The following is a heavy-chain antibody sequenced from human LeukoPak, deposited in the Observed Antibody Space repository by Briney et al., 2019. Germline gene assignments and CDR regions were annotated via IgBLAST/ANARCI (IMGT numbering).Heavy chain of an antibody. CDR3: ASSRWYYYMDV. CDR2: IYYSGST. Sequence: SETLSLTCTVSGGSISSYYWSWIRQPPGKGLEWIGYIYYSGSTNYNPSLKSQVTISVDTSKNQFSLKLSSVTAADTAVYYCASSRWYYYMDVWGKGTTVTVSS. CDR1: GGSISSYY. D-gene: IGHD2-15*01. V-gene: IGHV4-59*01. J-gene: IGHJ6*03.